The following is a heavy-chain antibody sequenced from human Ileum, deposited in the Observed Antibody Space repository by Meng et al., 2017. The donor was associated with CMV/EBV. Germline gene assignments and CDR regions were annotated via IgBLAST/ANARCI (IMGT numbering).Heavy chain of an antibody. V-gene: IGHV3-9*01. J-gene: IGHJ4*02. D-gene: IGHD6-6*01. CDR1: GFTFDDYA. Sequence: GGSLRLSCAASGFTFDDYAMHWVRQAPGKGLEGVSGISWNSGSIGYADSVKGRFTISRDNAKNSLYLQMNSLRAEDTALYYCARDSSSSGAGYWGQGTLVTVSS. CDR2: ISWNSGSI. CDR3: ARDSSSSGAGY.